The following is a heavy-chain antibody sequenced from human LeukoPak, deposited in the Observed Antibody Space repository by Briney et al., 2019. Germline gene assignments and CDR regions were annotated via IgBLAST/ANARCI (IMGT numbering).Heavy chain of an antibody. J-gene: IGHJ5*02. CDR2: IYTSGST. V-gene: IGHV4-61*02. CDR1: GGSISSGSYY. D-gene: IGHD2-2*01. CDR3: AREGIADQLLFAANWFDP. Sequence: RTSETLSLTCTVSGGSISSGSYYWSWIRQPAGKGLEWIGRIYTSGSTDYNPSLKSRVPISVDTSKNQFSLKLSSVTAADTAVYYCAREGIADQLLFAANWFDPWGQGTLVTVSS.